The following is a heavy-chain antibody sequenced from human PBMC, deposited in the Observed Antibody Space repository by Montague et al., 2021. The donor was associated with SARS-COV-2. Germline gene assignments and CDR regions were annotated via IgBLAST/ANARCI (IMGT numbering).Heavy chain of an antibody. J-gene: IGHJ2*01. CDR3: ARARVRIAAAGISVRGIWYFDL. D-gene: IGHD6-13*01. V-gene: IGHV3-13*01. Sequence: SLRLSCAASGFTFSSYDMHWVRQATGKGLEWVSAIGTAGDTYYPGSVKGRFTISRENANNSLYLQMNSLRAGDTAVYYCARARVRIAAAGISVRGIWYFDLWGRGTLVTVSS. CDR1: GFTFSSYD. CDR2: IGTAGDT.